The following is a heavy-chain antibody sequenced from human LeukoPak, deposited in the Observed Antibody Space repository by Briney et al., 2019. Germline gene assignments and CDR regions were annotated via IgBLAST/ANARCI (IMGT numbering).Heavy chain of an antibody. V-gene: IGHV4-59*12. CDR1: GGSISSYY. Sequence: PSETLSLTCTVSGGSISSYYWSWIRQPPGKGLEWIGYIYYSGSTNYNPSLKSRVTISVDTSKNQFSLKLSSVTAADTAVYYCARGAAANGGAFDIWGQGAMVTVSS. CDR3: ARGAAANGGAFDI. D-gene: IGHD6-13*01. CDR2: IYYSGST. J-gene: IGHJ3*02.